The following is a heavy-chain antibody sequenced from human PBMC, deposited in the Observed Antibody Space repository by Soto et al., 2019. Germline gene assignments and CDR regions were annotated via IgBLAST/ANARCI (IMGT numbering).Heavy chain of an antibody. Sequence: SETLSLTCTVSGGSISSGTYYWGWIRQAPGEGLEWIGSIFYSGSTYYNPSLKSRVTISVDTSKNQFSLKLSPVTAADTAVYYCARHADRGQLVTAFDYWGQGTLVTVSS. CDR1: GGSISSGTYY. CDR2: IFYSGST. V-gene: IGHV4-39*01. CDR3: ARHADRGQLVTAFDY. D-gene: IGHD6-6*01. J-gene: IGHJ4*02.